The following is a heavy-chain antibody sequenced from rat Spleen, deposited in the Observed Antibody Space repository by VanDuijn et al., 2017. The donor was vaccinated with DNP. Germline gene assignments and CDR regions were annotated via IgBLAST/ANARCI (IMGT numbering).Heavy chain of an antibody. D-gene: IGHD4-1*01. Sequence: EVQLVESGGGLVQPGRSLKLSCAASGFTFSDYYMAWVRQAPTKGLEWVAYISYDGGSIYNGDSVKGRFTISRENAKSTLYLQMNSLRSEDMATYYCARHVLPLRVWDYWGQGVMVTVSS. CDR3: ARHVLPLRVWDY. CDR1: GFTFSDYY. J-gene: IGHJ2*01. V-gene: IGHV5-22*01. CDR2: ISYDGGSI.